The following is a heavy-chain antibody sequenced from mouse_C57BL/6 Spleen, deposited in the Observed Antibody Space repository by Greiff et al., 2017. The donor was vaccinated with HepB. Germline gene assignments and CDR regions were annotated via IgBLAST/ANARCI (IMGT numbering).Heavy chain of an antibody. CDR3: ATIYYDYDGGYYYAMDY. V-gene: IGHV1-82*01. D-gene: IGHD2-4*01. CDR1: GYAFSSSW. J-gene: IGHJ4*01. CDR2: IYPGDGDT. Sequence: VQLQQSGPELVKPGASVKISCKASGYAFSSSWMNWVKQRPGKGLEWIGRIYPGDGDTNYNGKFKGKATLTADKSSSTAYMQLSSLTSEDSAVYFCATIYYDYDGGYYYAMDYWGQGTSVTVSS.